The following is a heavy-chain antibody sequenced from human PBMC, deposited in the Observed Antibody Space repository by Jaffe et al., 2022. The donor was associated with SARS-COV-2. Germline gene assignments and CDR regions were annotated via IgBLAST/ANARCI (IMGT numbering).Heavy chain of an antibody. CDR3: AKGTDDPGYSSGWFASSYFDY. J-gene: IGHJ4*02. V-gene: IGHV3-30*18. Sequence: QVQLVESGGGVVQPGRSLRLSCAASGFTFSSYGMHWVRQAPGKGLEWVAVISYDGSNKYYADSVKGRFTISRDNSKNTLYLQMNSLRAEDTAVYYCAKGTDDPGYSSGWFASSYFDYWGQGTLVTVSS. CDR2: ISYDGSNK. CDR1: GFTFSSYG. D-gene: IGHD6-19*01.